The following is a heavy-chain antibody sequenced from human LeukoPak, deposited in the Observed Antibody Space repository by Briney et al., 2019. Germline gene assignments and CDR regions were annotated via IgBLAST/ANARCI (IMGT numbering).Heavy chain of an antibody. CDR2: ISSNSRDI. CDR1: GFTFNTYS. V-gene: IGHV3-21*01. Sequence: GGSLRLSCAASGFTFNTYSMNWVRQAPGKGLEWVSSISSNSRDIYYADSVKGRFTISRDNAKNSLHLQMNSLRAEDTAVYYWARDDRYIRSFPFYYWGHGILVTVSS. J-gene: IGHJ4*01. CDR3: ARDDRYIRSFPFYY. D-gene: IGHD3-16*02.